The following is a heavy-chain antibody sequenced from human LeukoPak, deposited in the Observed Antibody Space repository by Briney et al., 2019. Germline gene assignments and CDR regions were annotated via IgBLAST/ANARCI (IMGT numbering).Heavy chain of an antibody. D-gene: IGHD6-19*01. Sequence: PGGSLRLSCAASGFTFDDYAMHWVRQAPGKGLEWVSGISWNSGSIGYADSVKGRFTISRDNAKNSLYLQMNSLRAEDTALYYCAKDSSGWRTFDYWGQGTLVTVSS. CDR3: AKDSSGWRTFDY. J-gene: IGHJ4*02. V-gene: IGHV3-9*01. CDR1: GFTFDDYA. CDR2: ISWNSGSI.